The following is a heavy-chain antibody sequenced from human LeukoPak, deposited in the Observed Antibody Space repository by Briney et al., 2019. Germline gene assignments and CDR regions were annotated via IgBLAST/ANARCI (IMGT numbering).Heavy chain of an antibody. D-gene: IGHD1-26*01. CDR3: AGHWEVGATYFDY. CDR2: SHLGGNT. J-gene: IGHJ4*02. CDR1: GSSINTNSS. Sequence: SETRSLTCSVSGSSINTNSSWAWIRQTPGRGLEWIGSSHLGGNTYYHPSLKSRVTISIDMSKDQFSLKLSSVTAADAAVYYCAGHWEVGATYFDYWGQGTLVTVSS. V-gene: IGHV4-38-2*01.